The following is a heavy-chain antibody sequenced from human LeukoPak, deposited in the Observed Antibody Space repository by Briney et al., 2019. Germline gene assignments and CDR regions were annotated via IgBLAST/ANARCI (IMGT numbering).Heavy chain of an antibody. CDR3: ARDRAGWYIDY. CDR2: IYYSGST. Sequence: SETLSLTCTVSGGSISSYYWSWIRQPPGKGLESIGYIYYSGSTNYNPSLKSRVTISVDTSKNQFSLKLSSVTAADTAVYYCARDRAGWYIDYWGQGTLVTVSS. J-gene: IGHJ4*02. CDR1: GGSISSYY. D-gene: IGHD6-19*01. V-gene: IGHV4-59*01.